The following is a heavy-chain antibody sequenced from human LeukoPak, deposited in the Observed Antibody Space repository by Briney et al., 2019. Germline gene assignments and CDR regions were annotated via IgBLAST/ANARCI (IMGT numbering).Heavy chain of an antibody. CDR2: ISGSGGST. CDR1: GFTFSSYA. CDR3: AKGPTFGYSSGWSTGY. J-gene: IGHJ4*02. Sequence: PGGSLRLSCAASGFTFSSYAMSWVRQAPGKGLEWVSAISGSGGSTYYADSVKGRFTISRDNSKNTLYLQMNSLRAEDTAVYYCAKGPTFGYSSGWSTGYWGQGTLVTVSS. V-gene: IGHV3-23*01. D-gene: IGHD6-19*01.